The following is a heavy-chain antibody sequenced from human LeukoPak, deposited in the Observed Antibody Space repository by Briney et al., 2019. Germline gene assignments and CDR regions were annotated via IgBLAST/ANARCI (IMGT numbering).Heavy chain of an antibody. D-gene: IGHD5-12*01. CDR2: ISGSGGST. V-gene: IGHV3-23*01. CDR3: AKVPNLGVATPNDY. CDR1: GFTFSSYA. Sequence: PGGSLRLSCAASGFTFSSYAMSWVRQAPGKGLGWVSAISGSGGSTYYADSVKGRFTISRDNSKNTLYLQMNSLRAEDTAVYYCAKVPNLGVATPNDYWGQGTLVTVSS. J-gene: IGHJ4*02.